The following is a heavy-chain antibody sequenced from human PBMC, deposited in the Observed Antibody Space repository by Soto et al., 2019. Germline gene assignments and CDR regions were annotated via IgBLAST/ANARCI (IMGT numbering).Heavy chain of an antibody. CDR3: ASLVSVAAGMMDVEV. V-gene: IGHV4-34*01. Sequence: QVQLQQWGAGLLKPSETLSLTCAVYGGSFSGYYGSWVRQPPGKGLEWNGEINHSGSTNYNPSLKSRVNISVDTSKHQFSLKLSDVTAAGTAVYYCASLVSVAAGMMDVEVWGQGTTVTVSS. J-gene: IGHJ6*02. CDR1: GGSFSGYY. CDR2: INHSGST. D-gene: IGHD6-13*01.